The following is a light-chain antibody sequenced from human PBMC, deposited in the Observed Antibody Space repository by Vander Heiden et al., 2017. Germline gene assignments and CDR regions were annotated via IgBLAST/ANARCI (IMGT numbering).Light chain of an antibody. V-gene: IGKV1-39*01. Sequence: DIQMTQSPSSLSASVGDRITLTCRASQNINNYLTWYQQKPGKAPKLLIFSASSLYGGVPSRFSGSGSGRDFTLTISSLQPEDFATYYCLQSFMPPWTFGQGTQVDI. CDR2: SAS. CDR1: QNINNY. CDR3: LQSFMPPWT. J-gene: IGKJ1*01.